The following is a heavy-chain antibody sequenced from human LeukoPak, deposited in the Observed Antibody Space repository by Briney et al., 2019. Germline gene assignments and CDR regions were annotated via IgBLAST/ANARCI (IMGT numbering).Heavy chain of an antibody. CDR3: AREVQLWLSN. Sequence: PGGSLRLSCAASGFTFSSYAMHWVRQAPGKGLEWVAVISYDGSNKYYADSVKGRFTISRDNSKNTLYLQMNSLRAEDTAVYYCAREVQLWLSNWGQGTLVTVSS. CDR1: GFTFSSYA. CDR2: ISYDGSNK. J-gene: IGHJ4*02. V-gene: IGHV3-30*04. D-gene: IGHD5-18*01.